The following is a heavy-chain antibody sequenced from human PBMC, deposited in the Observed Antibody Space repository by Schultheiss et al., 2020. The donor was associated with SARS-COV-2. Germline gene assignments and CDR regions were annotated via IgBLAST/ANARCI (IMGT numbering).Heavy chain of an antibody. J-gene: IGHJ4*02. CDR2: INPSGGST. Sequence: ASVKVSCKASGYTFTGYYMHWVRQAPGQGLEWMGIINPSGGSTSYAQKFQGRVTMTRDTSTSTVYMELSSLRSEDTAVYYCARFTQQNIREATNHPYYIDYWGQGTLVTVSS. CDR1: GYTFTGYY. D-gene: IGHD2/OR15-2a*01. CDR3: ARFTQQNIREATNHPYYIDY. V-gene: IGHV1-46*01.